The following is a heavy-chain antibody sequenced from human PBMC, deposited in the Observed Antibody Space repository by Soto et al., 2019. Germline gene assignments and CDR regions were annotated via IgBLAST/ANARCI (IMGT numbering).Heavy chain of an antibody. J-gene: IGHJ6*02. V-gene: IGHV1-69*13. CDR3: ASGSIAARPSHYYYGMDV. D-gene: IGHD6-6*01. CDR1: GGSFGRYG. Sequence: GASVKVTWEASGGSFGRYGISWVRQAPGQGVEGMGGIIPIFGTANYAQKFQGRVTITADESTSTAYMELSSLRSEDTAVYYCASGSIAARPSHYYYGMDVWGQGTTVTVSS. CDR2: IIPIFGTA.